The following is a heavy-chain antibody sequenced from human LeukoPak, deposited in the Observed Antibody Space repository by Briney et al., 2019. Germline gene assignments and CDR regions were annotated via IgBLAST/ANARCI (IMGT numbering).Heavy chain of an antibody. Sequence: PGGSLRLSCAASGFTFSSYAMSWVRQAPGKGLEWVSAISGSGGSTYYADSVKGRFTISRDNSKNTPYLQMNSLRAEDTAVYYCAKGEYSSGWSGYYFDYWGQGTLVTVSS. V-gene: IGHV3-23*01. CDR2: ISGSGGST. CDR3: AKGEYSSGWSGYYFDY. J-gene: IGHJ4*02. D-gene: IGHD6-19*01. CDR1: GFTFSSYA.